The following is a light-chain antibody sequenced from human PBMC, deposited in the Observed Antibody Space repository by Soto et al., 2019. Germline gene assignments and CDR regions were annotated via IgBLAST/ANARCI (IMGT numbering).Light chain of an antibody. CDR3: SSYAGTNNFV. Sequence: QSVLTQPPSASGSPGQSVTISCTGTSSDVGVYNYVSWYQQHPGKAPKLMIYEVSERPSGVPDRFSGTKSSNTASLTVSGLQAEDEADYYCSSYAGTNNFVFGTGTKVTV. CDR1: SSDVGVYNY. J-gene: IGLJ1*01. CDR2: EVS. V-gene: IGLV2-8*01.